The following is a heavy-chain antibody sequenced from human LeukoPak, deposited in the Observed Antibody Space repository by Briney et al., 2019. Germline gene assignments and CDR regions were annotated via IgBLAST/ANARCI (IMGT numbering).Heavy chain of an antibody. CDR3: ARDGIAVAGHPILDHGMDV. CDR2: IYTSGST. CDR1: GGSISSGSYY. J-gene: IGHJ6*02. Sequence: PSETLSLTCTVSGGSISSGSYYWSWIRQPAGKGLEWIGRIYTSGSTNYNPSLKSRVTISVDTSKNQFSLKLSSVTAADTAVYYCARDGIAVAGHPILDHGMDVWGQGTTVTVSS. V-gene: IGHV4-61*02. D-gene: IGHD6-19*01.